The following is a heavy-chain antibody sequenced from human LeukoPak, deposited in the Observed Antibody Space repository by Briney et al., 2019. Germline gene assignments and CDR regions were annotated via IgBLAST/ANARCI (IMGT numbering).Heavy chain of an antibody. Sequence: GASVKVSCKASGYTFTDYSIHWVRQAPGQGLEWMGWIKPGSGATSYAQKFQGRVTLTRDTSISTGYMDLSRLTSDDTAVYYCARDSGSRGKGYWGQGTLVTVYS. CDR3: ARDSGSRGKGY. D-gene: IGHD6-19*01. CDR1: GYTFTDYS. CDR2: IKPGSGAT. V-gene: IGHV1-2*02. J-gene: IGHJ4*02.